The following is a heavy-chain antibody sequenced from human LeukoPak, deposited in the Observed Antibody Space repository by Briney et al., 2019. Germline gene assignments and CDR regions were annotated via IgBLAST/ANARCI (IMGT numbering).Heavy chain of an antibody. Sequence: GASVKVSCKASGYTFSAYYMHWVRQAPGQGLQSMWWINPNSGGTNYAQKLQCRVTMTTDTSTSTAYMELRSLRSDDTAVYFFQAEDGIRDFDWPDGRKAYYYGMDVWGQGTTVTVPS. D-gene: IGHD3-9*01. V-gene: IGHV1-2*02. CDR1: GYTFSAYY. CDR3: QAEDGIRDFDWPDGRKAYYYGMDV. J-gene: IGHJ6*02. CDR2: INPNSGGT.